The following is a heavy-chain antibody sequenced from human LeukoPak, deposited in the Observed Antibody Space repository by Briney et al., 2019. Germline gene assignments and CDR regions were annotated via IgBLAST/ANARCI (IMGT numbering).Heavy chain of an antibody. Sequence: GASVKVSCKSSGYTLIDYYIHWVRQAPGQGLEWMGRINPNSGGTNSAQTFQGRVTMTRDTSISTAYMELNRLTSDDTAVYYCARDLPSTPNWELDYWGQGTPVTVSS. CDR3: ARDLPSTPNWELDY. CDR2: INPNSGGT. CDR1: GYTLIDYY. V-gene: IGHV1-2*06. J-gene: IGHJ4*02. D-gene: IGHD7-27*01.